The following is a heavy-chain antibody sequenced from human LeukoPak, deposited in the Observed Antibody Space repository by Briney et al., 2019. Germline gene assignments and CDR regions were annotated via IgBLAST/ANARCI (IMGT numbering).Heavy chain of an antibody. V-gene: IGHV3-21*01. CDR2: ISSSSSYT. J-gene: IGHJ4*02. CDR3: APIGAGY. Sequence: PGGSLRLSCAASGFTFTTYRMEWVRQAPGKGLEWVSSISSSSSYTYYADSVKGRFTISRDSAKNTLYLQMNSLRVEDTAVYYCAPIGAGYRGQGTLVTVSS. CDR1: GFTFTTYR. D-gene: IGHD4/OR15-4a*01.